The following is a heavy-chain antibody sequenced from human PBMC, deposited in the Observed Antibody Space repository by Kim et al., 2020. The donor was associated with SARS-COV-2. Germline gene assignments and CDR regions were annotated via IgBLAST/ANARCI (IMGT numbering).Heavy chain of an antibody. D-gene: IGHD1-26*01. Sequence: SETLSLTCTVSGGSVSSGIDYWSWIRQPPGKGLEWIGYFYKTGTTNYNPSLKSRVTISVDTSKNQFSLKLSSVTAADTAVYYCARGLRYSYYYGMDVWGQGTTVTVSS. J-gene: IGHJ6*02. CDR2: FYKTGTT. CDR1: GGSVSSGIDY. CDR3: ARGLRYSYYYGMDV. V-gene: IGHV4-61*01.